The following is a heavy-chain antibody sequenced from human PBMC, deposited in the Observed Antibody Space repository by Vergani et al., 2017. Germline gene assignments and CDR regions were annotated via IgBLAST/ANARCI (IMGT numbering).Heavy chain of an antibody. V-gene: IGHV1-69*01. CDR2: IIPIFGTA. Sequence: QVQLVESGAEVKKPGSSVKVSCKASGGTFSSYAISWVRQAPGQGLEWMGGIIPIFGTANYAQKFQGRVTITADESTSTAYMELSSLRSDDTAVYYCARQRVAADHDAFDIWGQGTMVTVSS. CDR3: ARQRVAADHDAFDI. CDR1: GGTFSSYA. D-gene: IGHD2-15*01. J-gene: IGHJ3*02.